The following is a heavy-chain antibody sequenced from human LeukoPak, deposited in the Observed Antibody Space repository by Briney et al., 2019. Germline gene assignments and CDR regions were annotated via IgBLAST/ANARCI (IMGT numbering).Heavy chain of an antibody. J-gene: IGHJ4*02. V-gene: IGHV4-4*02. CDR1: GGSISSSNW. CDR2: IYHSGST. Sequence: MSSETLSLTCAVSGGSISSSNWWGWVRQPPGKGLEWIGEIYHSGSTNYNPSLKSRVTISVDKSKNQFSLKLSSVTAADTAVYYRARVIVGATTIDYWGQGTLVTVSS. D-gene: IGHD1-26*01. CDR3: ARVIVGATTIDY.